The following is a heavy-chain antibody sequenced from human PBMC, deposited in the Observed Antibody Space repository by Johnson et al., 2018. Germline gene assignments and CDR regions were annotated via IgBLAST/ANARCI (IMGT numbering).Heavy chain of an antibody. J-gene: IGHJ6*03. CDR2: IYPGDSDT. Sequence: EVQLVETGAEVKKPGESLKISCKGSGYSFTSYWIGWVRQMPGKGLEWMGIIYPGDSDTRYSPSFQGQVTISADKSISPAYLQWSSLKASDTAMYYCARHRGKGYCSGGSCYSSYYYYRDVWGKGTTVTGSS. CDR3: ARHRGKGYCSGGSCYSSYYYYRDV. CDR1: GYSFTSYW. V-gene: IGHV5-51*01. D-gene: IGHD2-15*01.